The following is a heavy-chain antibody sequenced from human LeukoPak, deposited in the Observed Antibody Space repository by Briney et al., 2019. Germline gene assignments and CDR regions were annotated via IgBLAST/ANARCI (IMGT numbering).Heavy chain of an antibody. Sequence: SETLSLTCTVSGGSISSSSYYWGWIRQPPGKGLEWIGSIYYSGSTYYNPSLKSRVTISVDTSKNQFSLKLSSVTAADTAVYYCARVRDSSSWYHDYWGQGTLVTVSS. CDR2: IYYSGST. J-gene: IGHJ4*02. CDR3: ARVRDSSSWYHDY. CDR1: GGSISSSSYY. D-gene: IGHD6-13*01. V-gene: IGHV4-39*07.